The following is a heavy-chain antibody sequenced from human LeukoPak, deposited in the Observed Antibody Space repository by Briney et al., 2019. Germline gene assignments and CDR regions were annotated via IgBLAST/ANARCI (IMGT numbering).Heavy chain of an antibody. CDR1: GGSISSYY. CDR3: ARVPWRYDTSRRLWFDP. Sequence: PSETLSLTCTVSGGSISSYYWSWIRQPPGKGLEWIGYIYYSGSTNYNPSLKSRVTISVDTSKNQFSLKLSSVTAADTAVYYCARVPWRYDTSRRLWFDPWGQGTLVTVPS. D-gene: IGHD3-22*01. J-gene: IGHJ5*02. V-gene: IGHV4-59*01. CDR2: IYYSGST.